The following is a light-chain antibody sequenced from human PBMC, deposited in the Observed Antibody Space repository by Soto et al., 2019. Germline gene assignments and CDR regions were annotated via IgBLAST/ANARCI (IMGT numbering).Light chain of an antibody. Sequence: EIVMTQSPVTLSASKGEIAILCFSASQSVDNNVAWYQQKPGQAPRLLIVGSFARATGIPARFSGSGSGSEFTLTISGLQSEDFAVYYCQQYYHWPRTFGQGTKV. CDR3: QQYYHWPRT. CDR1: QSVDNN. CDR2: GSF. V-gene: IGKV3-15*01. J-gene: IGKJ1*01.